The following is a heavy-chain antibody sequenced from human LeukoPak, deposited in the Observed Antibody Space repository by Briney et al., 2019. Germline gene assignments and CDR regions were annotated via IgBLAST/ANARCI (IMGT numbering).Heavy chain of an antibody. CDR1: GGSINSGY. CDR3: ARSVNIVVEYYFDY. CDR2: ISYSGST. D-gene: IGHD2-15*01. J-gene: IGHJ4*02. V-gene: IGHV4-59*05. Sequence: PSETLSLTCSVSGGSINSGYWSWIRQPPGKGLEWIGSISYSGSTYYNPSLKSRVTISVGTSKNQFSLKLNSVTAADTAVYFCARSVNIVVEYYFDYWGQGTLVTVSS.